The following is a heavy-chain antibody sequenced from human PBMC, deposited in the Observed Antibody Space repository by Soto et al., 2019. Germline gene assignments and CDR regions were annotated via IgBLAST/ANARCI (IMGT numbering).Heavy chain of an antibody. Sequence: PGESLKISCKGSGYSFTSYWIGWVRQMPGKGLEWMGIIYPGDSDTRYSPSFQGQVTISADKSISTAYLQWSSLKASDTAMYYCARQKLSVPYYYGSSGYHPAFDIWGQGTMVTVSS. D-gene: IGHD3-22*01. J-gene: IGHJ3*02. V-gene: IGHV5-51*01. CDR3: ARQKLSVPYYYGSSGYHPAFDI. CDR2: IYPGDSDT. CDR1: GYSFTSYW.